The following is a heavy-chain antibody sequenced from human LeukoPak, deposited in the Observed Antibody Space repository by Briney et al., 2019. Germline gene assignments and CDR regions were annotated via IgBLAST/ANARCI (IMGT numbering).Heavy chain of an antibody. CDR3: AREYSGPFDY. V-gene: IGHV4-59*01. Sequence: SDTLSLTCTVSGGSISSYYWSWIRQPPGKGLEWIGYIYYSGSTNYNPSLKSRVTISVDTSKNQFSLKLSSVTAADTAVYYCAREYSGPFDYWGQGTLVTVSS. D-gene: IGHD1-26*01. CDR2: IYYSGST. J-gene: IGHJ4*02. CDR1: GGSISSYY.